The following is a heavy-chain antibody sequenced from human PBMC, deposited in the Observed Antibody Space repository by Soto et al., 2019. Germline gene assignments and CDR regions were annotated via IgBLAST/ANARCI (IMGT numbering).Heavy chain of an antibody. J-gene: IGHJ5*02. D-gene: IGHD1-1*01. CDR2: IYHSGST. Sequence: QLQLQESGSGLVRPSQTLSLTCAVSGGSISSGGYSWNWIRQPPGKGLEWIGYIYHSGSTLYKPSLKIRATISVDKSKNQFSLKLSSVTAADTAVYYCARDQLEGNWCDPWGQGTLVTVSS. CDR1: GGSISSGGYS. CDR3: ARDQLEGNWCDP. V-gene: IGHV4-30-2*01.